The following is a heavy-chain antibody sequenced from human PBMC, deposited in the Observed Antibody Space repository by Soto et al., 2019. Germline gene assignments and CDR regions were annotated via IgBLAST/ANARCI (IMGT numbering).Heavy chain of an antibody. J-gene: IGHJ6*02. Sequence: SVKVSCKASGGTFSSYAISWVRQAPGQGLEWMGGIIPIFGTANYAQKFQGRVTITADESTSTAYMELSSLRSEDTAVYYCARVHSSASGYYYYYGMYVWGQGTTVTVS. CDR3: ARVHSSASGYYYYYGMYV. CDR2: IIPIFGTA. CDR1: GGTFSSYA. D-gene: IGHD6-6*01. V-gene: IGHV1-69*13.